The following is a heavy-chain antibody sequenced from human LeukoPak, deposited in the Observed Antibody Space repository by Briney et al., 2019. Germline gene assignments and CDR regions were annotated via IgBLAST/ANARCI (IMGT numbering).Heavy chain of an antibody. D-gene: IGHD1/OR15-1a*01. CDR2: ISYDGTNK. Sequence: PGSPLRLSCAASGFTFSDYAMHWVSQAPGKALEWVALISYDGTNKYYAESVRGRFTISRDNSRSTLYLYMNSLTGADTSVYYCALTTIGVVYYFDYWGQGTLVTVSS. V-gene: IGHV3-30*04. CDR3: ALTTIGVVYYFDY. CDR1: GFTFSDYA. J-gene: IGHJ4*02.